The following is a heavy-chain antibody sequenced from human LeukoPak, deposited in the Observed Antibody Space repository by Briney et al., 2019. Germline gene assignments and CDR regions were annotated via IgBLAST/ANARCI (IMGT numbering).Heavy chain of an antibody. CDR2: TRSDGSNK. Sequence: PGGSLRLSCAASGFTFSSYGMHWVRQAPGKGLEWVAFTRSDGSNKYYADSVKGRFTISRDNSKNTLYMQMNSLRAEDTAVYYCAKNKESWLEPNFDYWGQGTLVTVSS. J-gene: IGHJ4*02. CDR1: GFTFSSYG. V-gene: IGHV3-30*02. CDR3: AKNKESWLEPNFDY. D-gene: IGHD3-22*01.